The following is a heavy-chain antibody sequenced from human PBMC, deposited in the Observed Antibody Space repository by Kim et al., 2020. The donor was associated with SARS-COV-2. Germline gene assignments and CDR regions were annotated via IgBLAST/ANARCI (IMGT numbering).Heavy chain of an antibody. Sequence: SETLSLTFAVSGGSISSSNWWSWVRQPPGKGLEWIGEIYHSGSTNYNPSLKSRVTISVDKSKNQFSLKLSSVTAADTAVYYCAKVVVTATRGYYGMDVWGQGTPVTVSS. D-gene: IGHD2-21*02. J-gene: IGHJ6*02. CDR3: AKVVVTATRGYYGMDV. CDR2: IYHSGST. CDR1: GGSISSSNW. V-gene: IGHV4-4*02.